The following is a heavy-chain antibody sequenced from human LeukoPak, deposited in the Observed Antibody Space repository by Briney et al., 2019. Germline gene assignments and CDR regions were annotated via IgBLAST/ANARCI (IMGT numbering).Heavy chain of an antibody. D-gene: IGHD3-3*01. CDR2: ISSNGGST. V-gene: IGHV3-64*01. CDR1: GFTFSSYA. J-gene: IGHJ5*02. Sequence: GGSLRLSCAASGFTFSSYAMHWVRQAPGKGLEYVSAISSNGGSTYYANSVKGRFTISRDNSKNTLYLQMGSLRAEDMAVYYCAGRVLRFLEWLSPFDPWGQGTLVTVSS. CDR3: AGRVLRFLEWLSPFDP.